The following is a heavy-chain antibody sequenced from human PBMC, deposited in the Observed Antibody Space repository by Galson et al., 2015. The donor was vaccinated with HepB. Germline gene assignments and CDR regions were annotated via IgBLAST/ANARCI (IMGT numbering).Heavy chain of an antibody. CDR1: GFTFSTSW. V-gene: IGHV3-7*03. Sequence: SLRLSCAASGFTFSTSWMSWVRQAPGKGLEYVANMKQDGSEIYYVDSVKGRFTISRDNAQNSLYLQMNSLRAEDTAFYYCAIGDFWIGPRGPDYWVQGTLVTVSS. CDR3: AIGDFWIGPRGPDY. J-gene: IGHJ4*02. D-gene: IGHD3-3*01. CDR2: MKQDGSEI.